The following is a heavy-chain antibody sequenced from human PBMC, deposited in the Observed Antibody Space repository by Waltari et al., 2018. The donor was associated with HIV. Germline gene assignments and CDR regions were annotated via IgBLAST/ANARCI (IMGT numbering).Heavy chain of an antibody. CDR1: GYTFTSYD. Sequence: QVQLVQSGAEVKKPGASVKVSCKASGYTFTSYDINWVRQATGQGLEWMGWMNPNSGNTGYAQKFQGRVTMTRNTSISTAYMELSSLRSEDTAVYYCARGLPYEGFLEWLPLIDYWGQGTLVTVSS. V-gene: IGHV1-8*01. D-gene: IGHD3-3*01. CDR2: MNPNSGNT. CDR3: ARGLPYEGFLEWLPLIDY. J-gene: IGHJ4*02.